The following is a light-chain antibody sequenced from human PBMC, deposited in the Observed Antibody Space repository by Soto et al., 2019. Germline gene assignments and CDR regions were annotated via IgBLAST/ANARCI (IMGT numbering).Light chain of an antibody. CDR2: GAS. Sequence: EIVMTQSPATLSVSPGERATPSRRASQSVSSNLAWYQQKPGQAPRLLIYGASTRATGIPARFSGSGSGTEFTLTISSLQSEDFAVYYCQQYNNWPITFGQGTRLEIK. J-gene: IGKJ5*01. CDR3: QQYNNWPIT. CDR1: QSVSSN. V-gene: IGKV3-15*01.